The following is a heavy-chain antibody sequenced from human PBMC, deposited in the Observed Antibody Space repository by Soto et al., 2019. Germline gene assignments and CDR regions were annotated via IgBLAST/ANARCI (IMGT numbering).Heavy chain of an antibody. D-gene: IGHD6-6*01. Sequence: ASVKVSCKASGYTFTGYYMHWVRQAPGQGLEWMGWINPNSGGTNYAQKFQGRVTMTRDTSISTAYMELSSLRSEDTAVYYCARNEQLVGYYYYGMDVWGQGTTVTVSS. CDR3: ARNEQLVGYYYYGMDV. J-gene: IGHJ6*02. CDR1: GYTFTGYY. CDR2: INPNSGGT. V-gene: IGHV1-2*02.